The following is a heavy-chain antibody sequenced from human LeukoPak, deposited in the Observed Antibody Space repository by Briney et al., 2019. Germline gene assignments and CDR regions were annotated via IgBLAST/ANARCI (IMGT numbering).Heavy chain of an antibody. D-gene: IGHD2-2*01. V-gene: IGHV3-53*01. J-gene: IGHJ4*02. CDR3: ARWYCSSISCYYDY. CDR2: IYSIGTT. Sequence: PGGSLRLSCAASGFTVSSNYMSWVRQAPGKGLEWVSIIYSIGTTYYTDSVKGRFTISRDNSKNTLYLQMNSLRAEDTAVYYCARWYCSSISCYYDYWGQGTLVTVSS. CDR1: GFTVSSNY.